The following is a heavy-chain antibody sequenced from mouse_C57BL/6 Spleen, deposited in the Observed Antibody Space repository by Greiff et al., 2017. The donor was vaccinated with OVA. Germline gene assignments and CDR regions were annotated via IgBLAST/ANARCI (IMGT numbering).Heavy chain of an antibody. CDR2: ISYDGSN. V-gene: IGHV3-6*01. J-gene: IGHJ1*03. CDR3: AREGNWGYWYFDV. CDR1: GYSITSGYY. D-gene: IGHD4-1*01. Sequence: EVQLVESGPGLVKPSQSLSLTCSVTGYSITSGYYWNWLRQFPGNKLEWMGYISYDGSNNYNPSLKNRISITRDTSKNQFFLKLNSVTTEDTATYYCAREGNWGYWYFDVWGTGTTVTVSS.